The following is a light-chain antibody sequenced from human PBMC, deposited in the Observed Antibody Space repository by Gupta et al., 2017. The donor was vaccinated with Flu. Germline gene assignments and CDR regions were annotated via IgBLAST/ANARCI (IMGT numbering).Light chain of an antibody. CDR3: QSQDSSMSGWV. Sequence: VTITCIGSSSNIGADYNVNWYQLLPGPAPSLVIYDNSSRRSGVPDRFSGSKSGSSASLAITGLQAEDEGDDYCQSQDSSMSGWVFGGGTKLTVL. J-gene: IGLJ3*02. V-gene: IGLV1-40*01. CDR2: DNS. CDR1: SSNIGADYN.